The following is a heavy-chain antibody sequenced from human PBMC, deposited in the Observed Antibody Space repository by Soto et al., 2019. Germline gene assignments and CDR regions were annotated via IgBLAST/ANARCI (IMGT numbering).Heavy chain of an antibody. CDR1: GGSISSYY. D-gene: IGHD6-13*01. V-gene: IGHV4-59*08. CDR3: ARRMSSSWYFDY. J-gene: IGHJ4*02. Sequence: SETLSLTCTVSGGSISSYYGRWIRQPPGKGLEWIGYIYYSGSTNYNPSLKSRVTISVDASKNQFSLKLSSVTAADTAVYYCARRMSSSWYFDYWGQGTLVTVSS. CDR2: IYYSGST.